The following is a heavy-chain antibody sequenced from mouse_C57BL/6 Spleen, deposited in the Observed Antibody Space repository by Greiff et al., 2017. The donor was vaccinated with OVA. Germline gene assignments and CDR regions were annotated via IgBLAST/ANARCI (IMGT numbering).Heavy chain of an antibody. D-gene: IGHD1-1*01. CDR2: LDPETGGT. V-gene: IGHV1-15*01. J-gene: IGHJ4*01. Sequence: SGAELVRPGASVTLSCKASGYTFTDYEMHWLKQTPVHGLEWIGALDPETGGTAYNQTFKGKAILTADKSSSTAYMELRSLTSEDSAVYYCTRYYYGSSLYYYAMDYWGQGTSVTVSS. CDR1: GYTFTDYE. CDR3: TRYYYGSSLYYYAMDY.